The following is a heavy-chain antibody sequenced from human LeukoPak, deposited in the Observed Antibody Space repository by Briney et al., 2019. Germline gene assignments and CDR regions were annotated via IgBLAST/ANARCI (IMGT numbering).Heavy chain of an antibody. CDR1: GXSISGFY. Sequence: SETLSLTCTVSGXSISGFYGGWIRQPPGKGREWIGFIYYSGSANYNPSLKSRVTMSVDMSKNQFSLKLSSVTAADTAFYYCARDRDSSGWFDYWGQGALVTVSS. D-gene: IGHD6-19*01. J-gene: IGHJ4*02. CDR2: IYYSGSA. V-gene: IGHV4-59*01. CDR3: ARDRDSSGWFDY.